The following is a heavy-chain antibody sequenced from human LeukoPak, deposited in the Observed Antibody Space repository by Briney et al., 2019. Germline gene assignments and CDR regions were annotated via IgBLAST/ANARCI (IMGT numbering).Heavy chain of an antibody. Sequence: SETLSPTCTVSGGSFSPYYWSWFRQPPGKGLEWIGYIYYSGSTNYNPSLKSRVTISVDTSKNQFSLKLSSVTAADTAVYYCATYSYSSIWYWFDPWGQGTLVTVSS. CDR1: GGSFSPYY. CDR2: IYYSGST. J-gene: IGHJ5*02. CDR3: ATYSYSSIWYWFDP. D-gene: IGHD6-13*01. V-gene: IGHV4-59*01.